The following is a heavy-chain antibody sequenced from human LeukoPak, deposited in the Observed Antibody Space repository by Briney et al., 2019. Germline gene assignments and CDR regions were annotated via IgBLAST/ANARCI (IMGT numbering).Heavy chain of an antibody. V-gene: IGHV3-23*01. CDR1: GFTFSSYA. CDR3: AKVRQVGYYGSGSYSHYFDY. CDR2: ISGSGGST. J-gene: IGHJ4*02. Sequence: PGGSLRLSCAASGFTFSSYAMSWVRQAPGKGLEWVSAISGSGGSTYYADSVKGRFTISRDNSKNTLYLQMNSLRAEDTAVYYCAKVRQVGYYGSGSYSHYFDYWGQGTLVTVSS. D-gene: IGHD3-10*01.